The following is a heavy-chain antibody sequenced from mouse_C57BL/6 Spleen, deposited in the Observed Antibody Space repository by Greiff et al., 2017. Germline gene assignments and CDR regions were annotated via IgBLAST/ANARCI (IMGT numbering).Heavy chain of an antibody. CDR1: GYAFSSYW. Sequence: VKLVESGAELVKPGASVKISCKASGYAFSSYWMNWVKQRPGKGLEWIGQIYPGDGDINYNGKFKGKATLTADKSSSTAYMQLSSLTSEDSAVYFCARGDSNYGWFAYWGQGTLVTVSA. J-gene: IGHJ3*01. D-gene: IGHD2-5*01. V-gene: IGHV1-80*01. CDR3: ARGDSNYGWFAY. CDR2: IYPGDGDI.